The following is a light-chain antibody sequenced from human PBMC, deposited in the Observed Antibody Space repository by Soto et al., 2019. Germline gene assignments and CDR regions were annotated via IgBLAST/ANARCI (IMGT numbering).Light chain of an antibody. CDR2: ATS. CDR1: QSVSNNY. V-gene: IGKV3-20*01. CDR3: QQFSSYPLT. Sequence: EIVLTQSPGTLSLSPGERATLSCRASQSVSNNYLAWYQQKPDQAPRLLIFATSRRATDIPDRFSGSGSGTDFTLAIRRLEPEDFAVYYCQQFSSYPLTFGGGTKVDIK. J-gene: IGKJ4*01.